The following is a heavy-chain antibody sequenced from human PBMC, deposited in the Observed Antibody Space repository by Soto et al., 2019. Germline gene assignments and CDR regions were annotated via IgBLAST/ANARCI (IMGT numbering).Heavy chain of an antibody. J-gene: IGHJ4*02. V-gene: IGHV3-30*03. CDR2: ISRDGGTK. CDR3: TGEVGSGY. CDR1: GFTVSSYG. D-gene: IGHD2-8*02. Sequence: QVQLVESGGGVVQPGRSLRLSCAASGFTVSSYGMHRVRQAPGTGLEWVAVISRDGGTKYYADSVKVRFTISRDNSRNTLFLNMSSLRGDDMAVYYCTGEVGSGYWGQGTLVTVSA.